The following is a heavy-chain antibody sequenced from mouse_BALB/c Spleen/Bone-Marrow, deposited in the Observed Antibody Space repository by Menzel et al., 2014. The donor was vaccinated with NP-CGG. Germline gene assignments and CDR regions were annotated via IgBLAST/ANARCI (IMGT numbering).Heavy chain of an antibody. Sequence: EVMLVESGGDLVKPGGSLKLSCAASGFTFSTYGMSWVRQTPDKRLEWVAAISNGGICTYYPDTVKGRFTISRDNAKNTLYLQISSLKSEDTAPYYCVRPYDYGTWFAYWGQGTLVTVSA. D-gene: IGHD2-4*01. CDR1: GFTFSTYG. J-gene: IGHJ3*01. CDR3: VRPYDYGTWFAY. V-gene: IGHV5-6*01. CDR2: ISNGGICT.